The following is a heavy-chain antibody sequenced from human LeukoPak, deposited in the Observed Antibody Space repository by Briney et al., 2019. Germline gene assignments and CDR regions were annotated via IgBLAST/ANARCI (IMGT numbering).Heavy chain of an antibody. CDR1: GGSLSGAY. V-gene: IGHV4-34*01. CDR2: TNHTGST. J-gene: IGHJ4*02. Sequence: SETLSLTCSVQGGSLSGAYWTWIRQPPGKGLECVGETNHTGSTNYNPSLRSRVTMSADTAKNQFSLNLTSVTAADTAIYYCARGPVRLARPYDYWGQGTLVTVSS. D-gene: IGHD3-9*01. CDR3: ARGPVRLARPYDY.